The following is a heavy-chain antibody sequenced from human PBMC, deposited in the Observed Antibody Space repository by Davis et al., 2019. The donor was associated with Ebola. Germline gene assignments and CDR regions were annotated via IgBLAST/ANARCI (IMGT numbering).Heavy chain of an antibody. J-gene: IGHJ4*02. CDR3: TTRLVNHFDY. CDR1: GFTFSSYW. Sequence: GESLKISCATSGFTFSSYWMSWVRQAPGKGLEWVASVNQDGTEKYNVDSVKGRFTISRDNAKNSLYLQMSSLRVEDTAIYYCTTRLVNHFDYWGQGTLVTVSS. D-gene: IGHD6-19*01. CDR2: VNQDGTEK. V-gene: IGHV3-7*03.